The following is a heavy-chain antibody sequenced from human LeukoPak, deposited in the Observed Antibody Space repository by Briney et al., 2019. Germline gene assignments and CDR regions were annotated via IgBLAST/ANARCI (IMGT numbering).Heavy chain of an antibody. CDR1: GFTLSDYY. CDR3: SAGHYYYYMDV. Sequence: GGSLRLSCAASGFTLSDYYMSWIRQAPGKGLEWVSYISSSGSTIYYADSVKGRFTISRDNAKNSLYLQMNGLRAEDTAVYYCSAGHYYYYMDVWGKGTTVTVSS. CDR2: ISSSGSTI. V-gene: IGHV3-11*04. D-gene: IGHD6-13*01. J-gene: IGHJ6*03.